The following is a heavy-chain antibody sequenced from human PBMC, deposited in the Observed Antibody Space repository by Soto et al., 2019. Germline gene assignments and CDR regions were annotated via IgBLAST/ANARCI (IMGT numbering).Heavy chain of an antibody. V-gene: IGHV4-31*03. Sequence: QVQLQESGPGLLKPSQTLSLTCNVSGGSISSGDYYWTWLRQHKGQGLEWVGYNSYSGSTYYNPSLKSRVTLSIDTSKNQFSLKLSSVTAADTAIYYCSRDPVNPNYLDAWGQGTLVSVSS. CDR2: NSYSGST. J-gene: IGHJ4*02. CDR1: GGSISSGDYY. CDR3: SRDPVNPNYLDA.